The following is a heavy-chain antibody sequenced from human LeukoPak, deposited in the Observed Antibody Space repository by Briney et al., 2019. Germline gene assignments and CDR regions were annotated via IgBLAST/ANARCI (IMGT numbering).Heavy chain of an antibody. CDR3: AGHHPRNTVDF. CDR1: GGSISSYY. CDR2: IYYSGST. Sequence: PSETLSLTCTVPGGSISSYYWSWIRQPPGKGLEWIGYIYYSGSTNYNPSLKSRVTISLDTSKNQFSLKLSSVTAADTAVYYCAGHHPRNTVDFWGQGTLVTVSS. V-gene: IGHV4-59*08. D-gene: IGHD2-8*02. J-gene: IGHJ4*02.